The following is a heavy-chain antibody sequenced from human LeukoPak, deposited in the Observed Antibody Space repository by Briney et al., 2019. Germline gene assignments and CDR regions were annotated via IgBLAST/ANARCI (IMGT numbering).Heavy chain of an antibody. CDR3: AANLKGYCTNGVCGFDY. CDR2: IVVGCGNT. CDR1: GFTFTSSA. Sequence: TSVKVSCKASGFTFTSSAMQWVRQARGQRLEWIGWIVVGCGNTNYAQKFQERVTITRDMSTSTAYMELSSLRSEDTAVYYCAANLKGYCTNGVCGFDYWGQGTLVTVSS. V-gene: IGHV1-58*02. J-gene: IGHJ4*02. D-gene: IGHD2-8*01.